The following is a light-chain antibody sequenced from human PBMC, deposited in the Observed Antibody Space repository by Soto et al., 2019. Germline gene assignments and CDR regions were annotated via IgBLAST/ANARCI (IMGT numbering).Light chain of an antibody. V-gene: IGKV1-27*01. CDR3: QKYDSAART. CDR2: GAS. CDR1: QGISNS. J-gene: IGKJ1*01. Sequence: DVQMTQSPSSLSASVGDRVTITCRASQGISNSLAWYQQRPGRVPKLLIYGASNLQSEVPSRFSGSGSGTDFTLTISSLQPEDVATYYCQKYDSAARTFXQGTKADIK.